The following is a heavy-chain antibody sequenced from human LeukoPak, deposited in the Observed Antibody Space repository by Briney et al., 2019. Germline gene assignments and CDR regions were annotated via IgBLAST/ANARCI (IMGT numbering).Heavy chain of an antibody. CDR3: AKDWHRDYGYNEIGYFDY. D-gene: IGHD5-24*01. V-gene: IGHV3-30*18. Sequence: GRSLRLSCAASGFTFSSYGMHWVRQAPGKGLEWVAVISYDGSNKYYADSVKGRFTISRDNSKNTLYLQMNSLRAEDTAVYYCAKDWHRDYGYNEIGYFDYWGQGTLGTVSS. CDR2: ISYDGSNK. CDR1: GFTFSSYG. J-gene: IGHJ4*02.